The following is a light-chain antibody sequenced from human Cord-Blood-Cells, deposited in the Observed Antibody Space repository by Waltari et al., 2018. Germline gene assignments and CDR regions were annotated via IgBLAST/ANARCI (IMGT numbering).Light chain of an antibody. V-gene: IGKV3-20*01. Sequence: EILLTQSPGTLSLSPRERATLSCRASHSVSSSYLAWYQQKPGQAHRLLIDGASSRATGIPDRFRGSGSGTDFTLTSSRLEPEDFAVYYCQQYGRSPRTFGQGTKVEIK. CDR3: QQYGRSPRT. CDR2: GAS. J-gene: IGKJ1*01. CDR1: HSVSSSY.